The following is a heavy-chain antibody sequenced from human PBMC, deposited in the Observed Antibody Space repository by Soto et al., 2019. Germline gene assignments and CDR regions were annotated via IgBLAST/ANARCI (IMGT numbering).Heavy chain of an antibody. CDR3: ARGRPAARGYYYYYGMDV. J-gene: IGHJ6*02. CDR2: IIPIFGTA. D-gene: IGHD6-13*01. CDR1: GGTFSSYA. V-gene: IGHV1-69*01. Sequence: QVQLVQSGAEVKKPGSSVKVSCKASGGTFSSYAISWVRQAPGQGLEWMGGIIPIFGTANYAQKFQGRVTITADESTSTAYMELSSLRSEDTAVYYCARGRPAARGYYYYYGMDVWGQDTTVTASS.